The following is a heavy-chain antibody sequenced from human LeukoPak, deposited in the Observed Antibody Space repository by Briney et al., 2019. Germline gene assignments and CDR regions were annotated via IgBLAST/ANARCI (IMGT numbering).Heavy chain of an antibody. J-gene: IGHJ4*02. D-gene: IGHD3-3*01. CDR1: GFTLSNYD. V-gene: IGHV3-66*01. CDR2: VHSGGRT. CDR3: AREQVEYDFWSGYSKRRDSFDY. Sequence: GGSLRLSCAASGFTLSNYDMSWVRQAPGKGLEWVSAVHSGGRTYYADSVKGRFTISRDNSKNTLYLQMNSLRAEDTAVYYCAREQVEYDFWSGYSKRRDSFDYWGQGTLVTVSS.